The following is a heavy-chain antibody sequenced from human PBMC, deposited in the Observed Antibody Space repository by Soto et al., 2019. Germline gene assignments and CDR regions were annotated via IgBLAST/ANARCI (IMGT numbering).Heavy chain of an antibody. CDR2: MNPNSGHT. CDR1: GYTFTSHD. V-gene: IGHV1-8*01. CDR3: ASDMSTN. D-gene: IGHD2-2*01. Sequence: QVQLVQSGAEMKKPGASVKVSCKASGYTFTSHDINWMRQTTGQGLEWMGWMNPNSGHTNYAQKFQGRVTMTRDTSIRTAYMELTNLRSEDTAIYYCASDMSTNWGQGTLVTVSS. J-gene: IGHJ4*02.